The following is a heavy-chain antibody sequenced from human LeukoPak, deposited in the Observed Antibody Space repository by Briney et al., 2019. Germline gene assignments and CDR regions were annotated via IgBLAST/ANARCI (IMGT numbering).Heavy chain of an antibody. CDR2: ISSSSSYI. V-gene: IGHV3-21*01. J-gene: IGHJ4*02. D-gene: IGHD4-17*01. CDR1: GLTFSSYS. CDR3: ARDLGTTVTTYLDY. Sequence: GGSLRLSFAASGLTFSSYSMNWVRQAPGKGLEWVSSISSSSSYIYYADSVKGRFTISRDNAKNSLYLRMNSLRAEDTAVYYCARDLGTTVTTYLDYWGQGTLVTVSS.